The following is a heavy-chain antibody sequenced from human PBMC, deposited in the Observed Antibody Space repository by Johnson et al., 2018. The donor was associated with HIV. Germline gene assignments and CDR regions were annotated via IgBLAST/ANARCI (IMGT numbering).Heavy chain of an antibody. CDR3: AKESAELLWFGESPGYGAFDI. V-gene: IGHV3-23*04. J-gene: IGHJ3*02. D-gene: IGHD3-10*01. Sequence: VQLVESGGGLVQPGGSLRLSCAASGFTFSSYAMSWVRQAPGKGLEWVSAISGSGGSTYYADSVKGRFTISRDNSKNTLYLQMNGLRAEDTAVYYCAKESAELLWFGESPGYGAFDIWGQGTMVTVSS. CDR1: GFTFSSYA. CDR2: ISGSGGST.